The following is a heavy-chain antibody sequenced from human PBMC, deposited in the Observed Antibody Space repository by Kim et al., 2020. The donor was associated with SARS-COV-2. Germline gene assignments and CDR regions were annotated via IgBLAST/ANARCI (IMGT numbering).Heavy chain of an antibody. V-gene: IGHV3-30*04. Sequence: GGSLRLSCAASGFTFSSYAMHWVRQAPGKGLEWVAVISYDRSNKYYADSVKGRFTISRDNSKNTLYLQMNSLRAEDTAVYYCARDVGYEGLRRNAFDIWGQGTMVTVSS. CDR2: ISYDRSNK. CDR1: GFTFSSYA. CDR3: ARDVGYEGLRRNAFDI. J-gene: IGHJ3*02. D-gene: IGHD5-12*01.